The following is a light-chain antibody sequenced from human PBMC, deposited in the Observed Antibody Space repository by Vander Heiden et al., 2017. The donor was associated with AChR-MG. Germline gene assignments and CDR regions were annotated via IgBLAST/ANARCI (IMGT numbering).Light chain of an antibody. Sequence: QSALTQPASAPGSPRLSNTISFTGASSDGGDYSSVSWYQQHPGKAPKLMIYDDTDRPSGVANRFSGSKSGNTASLTISGLQAEDEADYYCNSYTSSSTRGVFGGGTKLTVL. CDR2: DDT. CDR3: NSYTSSSTRGV. J-gene: IGLJ3*02. CDR1: SSDGGDYSS. V-gene: IGLV2-14*03.